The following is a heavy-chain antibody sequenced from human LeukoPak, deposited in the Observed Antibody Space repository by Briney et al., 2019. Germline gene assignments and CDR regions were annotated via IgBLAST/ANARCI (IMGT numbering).Heavy chain of an antibody. CDR1: AFSFDIFS. Sequence: GGSLRLSCAVSAFSFDIFSAHWVRHAPGKGLEWVSGISWNTGTINYVDSVKGRFTISRDNAKNSLYLQMNSLRPEDTAFYYCARDVAGRWPVYYFDYWGHGTLVTVSS. CDR2: ISWNTGTI. V-gene: IGHV3-9*01. D-gene: IGHD6-19*01. J-gene: IGHJ4*01. CDR3: ARDVAGRWPVYYFDY.